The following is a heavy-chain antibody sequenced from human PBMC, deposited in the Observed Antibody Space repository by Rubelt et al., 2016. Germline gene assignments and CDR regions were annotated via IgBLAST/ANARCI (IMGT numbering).Heavy chain of an antibody. CDR3: ARTAWNNYMDV. J-gene: IGHJ6*03. Sequence: AASGFTFSGSAMSWIRQAPGKGLEWVSLINTRSTDTNSAASVKGRFTIDRDNAKNSLYLRMNSLVVDDTAVYYCARTAWNNYMDVWGKATTVTVSS. CDR2: INTRSTDT. CDR1: GFTFSGSA. V-gene: IGHV3-11*03. D-gene: IGHD1/OR15-1a*01.